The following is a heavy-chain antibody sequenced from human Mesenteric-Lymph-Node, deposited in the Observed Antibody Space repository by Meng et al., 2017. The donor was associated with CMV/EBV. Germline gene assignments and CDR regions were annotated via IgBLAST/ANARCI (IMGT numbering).Heavy chain of an antibody. D-gene: IGHD1-26*01. J-gene: IGHJ6*02. CDR3: ARGRGRGYGMDV. CDR1: GFTFSSYA. CDR2: ISYDGNNK. Sequence: GESLKISCAASGFTFSSYAMHWVRQAPGKGLEWVAIISYDGNNKYYADSVKGRFTISRDNSKNTLYLQMNSLRAEDTAVYYCARGRGRGYGMDVWGQGTTVTVSS. V-gene: IGHV3-30*04.